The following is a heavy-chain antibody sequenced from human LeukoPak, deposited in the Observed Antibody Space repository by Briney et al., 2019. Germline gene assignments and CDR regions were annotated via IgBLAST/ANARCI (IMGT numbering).Heavy chain of an antibody. Sequence: GGSLQISCKGSGYTFTSYWIAWVRQLPGKGLEWMGIIYPGDSDTRYSPSFQGQVTISTDKSINTAYLQWSSLKASDTAMYYCARRTDGMDVWGQGTTVTVS. CDR2: IYPGDSDT. CDR3: ARRTDGMDV. V-gene: IGHV5-51*01. CDR1: GYTFTSYW. J-gene: IGHJ6*02.